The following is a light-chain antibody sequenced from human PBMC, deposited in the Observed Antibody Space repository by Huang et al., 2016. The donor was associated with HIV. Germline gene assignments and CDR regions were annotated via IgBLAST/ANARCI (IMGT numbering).Light chain of an antibody. CDR1: QTIKYY. Sequence: IQMTPSPSSLSASVGDRVTITCRASQTIKYYLNWYQQKPGKAPDLLIYAASSLHSGVPSRFSGSGSGTDFTLTISSLQPEDFATYYCQQSYTTPVTFGGGTKVEI. CDR2: AAS. V-gene: IGKV1-39*01. J-gene: IGKJ4*01. CDR3: QQSYTTPVT.